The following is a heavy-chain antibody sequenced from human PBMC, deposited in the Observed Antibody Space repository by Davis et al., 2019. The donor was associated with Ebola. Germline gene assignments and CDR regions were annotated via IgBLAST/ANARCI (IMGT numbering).Heavy chain of an antibody. CDR2: MNPNSGNT. V-gene: IGHV1-8*02. CDR3: ARGSTGWFDP. CDR1: GGTFSSYA. D-gene: IGHD1-1*01. Sequence: ASVKVSCKASGGTFSSYAISWVRQATGQGLEWMGWMNPNSGNTGYAQKFQGRVTMTRNTSISTAYMELSSLRSEDTAVYYCARGSTGWFDPWGQGTLVTVSS. J-gene: IGHJ5*02.